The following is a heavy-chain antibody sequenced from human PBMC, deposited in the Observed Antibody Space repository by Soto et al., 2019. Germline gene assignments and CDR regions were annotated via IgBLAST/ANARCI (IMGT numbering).Heavy chain of an antibody. CDR2: INPNSGAT. CDR1: GYTFIGYY. J-gene: IGHJ3*02. V-gene: IGHV1-2*02. D-gene: IGHD3-9*01. CDR3: ARDSYYDILTGYSRNAFDI. Sequence: GASVKVSCKASGYTFIGYYMHWVRQAPGQGLEWLGWINPNSGATIYAQKFQGRVTMTRDTSTNTAYMELSRLRSDDTAVYYCARDSYYDILTGYSRNAFDIWGQGTMVT.